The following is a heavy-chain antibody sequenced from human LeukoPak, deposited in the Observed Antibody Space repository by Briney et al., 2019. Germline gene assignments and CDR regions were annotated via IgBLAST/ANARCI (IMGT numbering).Heavy chain of an antibody. V-gene: IGHV3-53*01. CDR1: GFTVSSNS. J-gene: IGHJ4*02. D-gene: IGHD3-22*01. CDR2: IYSGGNT. CDR3: ARRAGDYSHPYDY. Sequence: GGSLRLSCTVSGFTVSSNSMSWVCQAPGKGLEWVSFIYSGGNTHNSDSVKGRFTISRDNSKNTLYLQMNSLRAEDTAVYYCARRAGDYSHPYDYWGQGTLVTVSS.